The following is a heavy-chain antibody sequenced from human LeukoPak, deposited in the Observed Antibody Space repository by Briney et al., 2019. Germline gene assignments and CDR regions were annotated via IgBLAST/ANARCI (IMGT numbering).Heavy chain of an antibody. J-gene: IGHJ4*02. CDR3: ARHAPGYFDY. CDR2: IYYSGST. Sequence: SETLSLTCAVSGYSITSTYWWGWIRQSPGKGLEWIGYIYYSGSTNYNPSLKSRVTISVDTSKNQFSLKVSSVTAADTAVYYCARHAPGYFDYWGQGTLVTVSS. CDR1: GYSITSTYW. V-gene: IGHV4-59*08.